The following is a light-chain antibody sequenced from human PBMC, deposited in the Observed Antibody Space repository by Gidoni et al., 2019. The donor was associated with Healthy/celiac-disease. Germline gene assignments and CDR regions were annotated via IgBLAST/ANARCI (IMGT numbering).Light chain of an antibody. J-gene: IGLJ3*02. CDR2: SNN. CDR3: AAWDDSLNGWV. CDR1: SSNLGSNT. V-gene: IGLV1-44*01. Sequence: QSVLTQPPSSSGTPGPRVTISCSGSSSNLGSNTVNWYQQLPGTPPKLLIDSNNQRPSGVPDRFSGSKSVTSASLAIRGLQSEDEADYYCAAWDDSLNGWVVGGGTKLTAL.